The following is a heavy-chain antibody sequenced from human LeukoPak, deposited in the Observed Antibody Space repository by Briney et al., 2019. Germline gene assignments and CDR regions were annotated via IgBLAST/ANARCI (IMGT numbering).Heavy chain of an antibody. CDR1: GYTFTGYY. J-gene: IGHJ4*02. CDR2: INPNSGGT. CDR3: ARVQLKTCGGDCYFDY. D-gene: IGHD2-21*02. V-gene: IGHV1-2*02. Sequence: GASVKVSCKASGYTFTGYYMHWVRQALGQGLEWMGWINPNSGGTNYAQKFQGRVTMTRDTSISTAYMELSRLRSDDTAVYYCARVQLKTCGGDCYFDYWGQGTLVTVSS.